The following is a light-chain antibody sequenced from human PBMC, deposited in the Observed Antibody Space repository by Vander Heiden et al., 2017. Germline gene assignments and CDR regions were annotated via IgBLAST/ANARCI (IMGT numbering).Light chain of an antibody. CDR1: RSSIGTNT. Sequence: SGLIQPPAASGTAWPRVTISCSGSRSSIGTNTVNWYQVVPGTAPKLRIHSTNQRPSGVTERFSGSKSGTSTSLAISGLQSEDEADYFCAAWDGSLFTYVFGTGTEVSVL. J-gene: IGLJ1*01. CDR3: AAWDGSLFTYV. V-gene: IGLV1-44*01. CDR2: STN.